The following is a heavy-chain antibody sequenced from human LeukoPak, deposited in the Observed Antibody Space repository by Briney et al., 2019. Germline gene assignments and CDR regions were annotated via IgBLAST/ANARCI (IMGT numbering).Heavy chain of an antibody. D-gene: IGHD3-22*01. CDR2: MYYSGNT. V-gene: IGHV4-59*08. CDR1: GGSISSYY. Sequence: SETLSLTCTVSGGSISSYYWSWIRQPPGKGLEWIGYMYYSGNTNSNPSLKSRVTTSIDTSKNQFSLELSSVTAADTAVYYCARHNYYHTTGYYAFDIWGQGTMVTVSS. J-gene: IGHJ3*02. CDR3: ARHNYYHTTGYYAFDI.